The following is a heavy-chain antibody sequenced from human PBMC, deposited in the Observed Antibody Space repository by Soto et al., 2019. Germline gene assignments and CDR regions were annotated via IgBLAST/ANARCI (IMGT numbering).Heavy chain of an antibody. CDR2: ISSSSSYI. J-gene: IGHJ6*02. D-gene: IGHD5-18*01. Sequence: EVQLVESGGGLVKPGGSLRLSCAASGFTFSSYSMNWVRQAPGKGLEWVSSISSSSSYIYYADSVKGRFTISRDNAKNSLYLQMNSLRAEDTAVYYCARGRHTAIGYYYYYGMDVWGQGTTVNVPS. V-gene: IGHV3-21*01. CDR3: ARGRHTAIGYYYYYGMDV. CDR1: GFTFSSYS.